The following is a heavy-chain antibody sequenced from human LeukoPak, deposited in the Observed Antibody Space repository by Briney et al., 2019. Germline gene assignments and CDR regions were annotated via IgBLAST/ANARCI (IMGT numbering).Heavy chain of an antibody. CDR1: GYSINSGYY. J-gene: IGHJ4*02. Sequence: PSETLSLTCAVSGYSINSGYYWGWIRQPPGKGLEWIGSIYHSGSTYYNPSLKSRVTISVDTSKNQFSLKLSSVTAADTAVYYCARLAYSSGCRWGQGTLVTVSS. V-gene: IGHV4-38-2*01. CDR2: IYHSGST. D-gene: IGHD6-19*01. CDR3: ARLAYSSGCR.